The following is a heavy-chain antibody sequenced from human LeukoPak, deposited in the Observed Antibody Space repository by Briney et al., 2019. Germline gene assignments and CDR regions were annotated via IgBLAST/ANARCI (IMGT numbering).Heavy chain of an antibody. V-gene: IGHV3-7*03. D-gene: IGHD1-26*01. CDR1: GFAFSNYW. J-gene: IGHJ6*02. CDR3: ARYSGSYEVNYYYYYGMDV. CDR2: IKQDGSEK. Sequence: GGSLRLSCAASGFAFSNYWMSWVRQAPGKGLEWVANIKQDGSEKYYMDSVKGRFTISRDNAKNSLYLQMNSLRAEDTAVYYCARYSGSYEVNYYYYYGMDVWGQGTTVTVSS.